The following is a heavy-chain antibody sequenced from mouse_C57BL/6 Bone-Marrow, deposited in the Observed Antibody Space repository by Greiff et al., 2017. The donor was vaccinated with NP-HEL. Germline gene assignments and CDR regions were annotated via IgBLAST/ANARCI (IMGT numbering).Heavy chain of an antibody. CDR2: IDPEDGDT. Sequence: VQLQQSGAELVRPGASVKLSCTASGFNIKDYYMHWVKQRPEQGLEWIGRIDPEDGDTEYAPKFPGKATMTADTSSNTAYLQLSSLTSEDTAVYYCTKKTLFYYGSSSFAYWGQGTLVTVSA. CDR1: GFNIKDYY. CDR3: TKKTLFYYGSSSFAY. D-gene: IGHD1-1*01. J-gene: IGHJ3*01. V-gene: IGHV14-1*01.